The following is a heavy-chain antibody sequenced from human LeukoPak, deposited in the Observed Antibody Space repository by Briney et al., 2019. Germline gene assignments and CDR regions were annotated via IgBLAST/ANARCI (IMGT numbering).Heavy chain of an antibody. J-gene: IGHJ4*02. CDR2: ISSSSSYI. V-gene: IGHV3-21*01. Sequence: PGGSLRLSCAASGFTFSSYSMNWVRQAPGKGLEWVSSISSSSSYIYYADSVKGRFTISRDNAKNSLYLQMNSLRAEDTAVYYCARDNSAFLTGYYSYFDYWGQGTLVTVPS. CDR3: ARDNSAFLTGYYSYFDY. CDR1: GFTFSSYS. D-gene: IGHD3-9*01.